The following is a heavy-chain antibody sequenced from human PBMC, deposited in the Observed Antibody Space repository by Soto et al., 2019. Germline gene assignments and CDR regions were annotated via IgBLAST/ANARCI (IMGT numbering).Heavy chain of an antibody. CDR2: IYHSGSV. D-gene: IGHD2-2*01. V-gene: IGHV4-4*02. CDR1: SGSISSTNW. Sequence: QVQLQESGPGLVKPSGTLSLTCAVSSGSISSTNWWSWVRQPPGKGLEWIGEIYHSGSVNYNPSLKSLVTMSVDKSNNQFSLKLSSVTAADTAVYYCARDCSSSSCYGRAFDVWGPGTMVTVSS. CDR3: ARDCSSSSCYGRAFDV. J-gene: IGHJ3*01.